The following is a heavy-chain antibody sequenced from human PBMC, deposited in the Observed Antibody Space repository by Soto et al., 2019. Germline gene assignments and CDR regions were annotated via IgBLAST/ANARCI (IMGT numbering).Heavy chain of an antibody. CDR3: ARDLISLYYDSSGYYNYYYYYGMDV. D-gene: IGHD3-22*01. V-gene: IGHV3-48*02. Sequence: GGSLRLSCAASGFTFSIYSMNWVRQAPGKGLEWVSYISSSSSTIYYADSVKGRFTISRDNAKNSLYLQMNSLRDEDTAVYYCARDLISLYYDSSGYYNYYYYYGMDVWGQGTTVTVSS. J-gene: IGHJ6*02. CDR2: ISSSSSTI. CDR1: GFTFSIYS.